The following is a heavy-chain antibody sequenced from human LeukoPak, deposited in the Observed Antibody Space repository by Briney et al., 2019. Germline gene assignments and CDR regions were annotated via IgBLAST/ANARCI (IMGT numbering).Heavy chain of an antibody. D-gene: IGHD1-26*01. CDR1: GFTFSSYS. V-gene: IGHV3-21*01. CDR3: ARDHFRGSYSGDAFDI. Sequence: PGGSLRLSCAAFGFTFSSYSMNWVRQAPGKGLEWASSISSSSSYIYYADSVKGRFTISRDNAKNSLYLQMNSLRAEDTAVYYCARDHFRGSYSGDAFDIWGQGTMVTVSS. J-gene: IGHJ3*02. CDR2: ISSSSSYI.